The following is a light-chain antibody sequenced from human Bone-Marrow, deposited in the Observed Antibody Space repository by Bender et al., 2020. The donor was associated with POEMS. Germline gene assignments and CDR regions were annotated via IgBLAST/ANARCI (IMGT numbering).Light chain of an antibody. J-gene: IGLJ1*01. V-gene: IGLV2-14*02. CDR2: EVT. CDR1: SSDVGSYKF. CDR3: SSYTSSGTLYV. Sequence: QSALTQPASVSGSPGQSITISCTGTSSDVGSYKFVSWYQQHPGKAPKLMIYEVTKRPSGVSNRFSGSKSGNTASLTISGLQAEDEADYYCSSYTSSGTLYVFGTGTKVTVL.